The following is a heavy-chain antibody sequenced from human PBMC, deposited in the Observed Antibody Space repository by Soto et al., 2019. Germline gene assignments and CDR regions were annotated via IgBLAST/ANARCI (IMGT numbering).Heavy chain of an antibody. CDR2: IYYSGST. V-gene: IGHV4-59*01. Sequence: PSETLSLTCTFSCGSIISYYWSWIRQPPGKGLEWIGYIYYSGSTNYNPSLKSRVTISVDTSKNQFSLKLSSVTAADTAVYYCARGVAALGDRYDFWSGYFDYYYYYGMDVWGQGTTVTAP. J-gene: IGHJ6*02. D-gene: IGHD3-3*01. CDR1: CGSIISYY. CDR3: ARGVAALGDRYDFWSGYFDYYYYYGMDV.